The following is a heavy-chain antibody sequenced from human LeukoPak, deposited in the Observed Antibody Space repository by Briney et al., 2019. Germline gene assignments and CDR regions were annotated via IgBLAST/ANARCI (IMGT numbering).Heavy chain of an antibody. V-gene: IGHV4-59*12. CDR2: IYYSGST. D-gene: IGHD2-15*01. CDR1: GGSISSYY. J-gene: IGHJ4*02. CDR3: AKDLCSGGSCRRDFDY. Sequence: SETLSLTCTVSGGSISSYYWSWIRQPPGKGLEWIGYIYYSGSTNYNPSLKSRVTISVDTSKNQFSLKLSSVTAADTAVYYCAKDLCSGGSCRRDFDYWGQGTLVTVSS.